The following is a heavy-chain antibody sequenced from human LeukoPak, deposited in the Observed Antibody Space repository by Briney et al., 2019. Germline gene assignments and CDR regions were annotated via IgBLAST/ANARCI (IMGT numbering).Heavy chain of an antibody. D-gene: IGHD3-3*01. J-gene: IGHJ4*02. CDR3: ARDRNYDFWRGGNYFDY. Sequence: SETLSLTCTVSGGSISSSTYYWGWICQPPGKGLEWIGSIYYSGSTYYNPSLKSRVTISVDTSKNQFSLKLSSVTAADTAVYYCARDRNYDFWRGGNYFDYWGQGTLVTVSS. V-gene: IGHV4-39*07. CDR2: IYYSGST. CDR1: GGSISSSTYY.